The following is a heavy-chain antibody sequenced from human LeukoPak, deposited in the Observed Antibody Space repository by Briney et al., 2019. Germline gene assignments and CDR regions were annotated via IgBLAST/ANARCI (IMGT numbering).Heavy chain of an antibody. Sequence: SETLSLTCSVSGDSISRGGDYWTWIRQHPEKGLEWIGYISGSGSTYYSPSLRSRVTVSADTSKNQFSLKLTSVTAADTAVFYCARVPIIRGVIEDWGQGTLVTVSS. CDR3: ARVPIIRGVIED. D-gene: IGHD3-10*01. CDR2: ISGSGST. J-gene: IGHJ4*02. CDR1: GDSISRGGDY. V-gene: IGHV4-31*03.